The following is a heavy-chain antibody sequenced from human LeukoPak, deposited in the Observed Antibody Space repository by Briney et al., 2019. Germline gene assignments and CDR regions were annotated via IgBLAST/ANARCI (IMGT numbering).Heavy chain of an antibody. CDR1: GYTFTGYY. V-gene: IGHV1-2*02. D-gene: IGHD1-26*01. Sequence: ASVKVSCKASGYTFTGYYMHWVRQTPGQGLEWMGWINPNSGGTNYAQKFQGRVTMTRDTSISTAYMELSGLRSDDTAVYYCARADPPIVEEAFDIWGQGTMVTVSS. CDR2: INPNSGGT. J-gene: IGHJ3*02. CDR3: ARADPPIVEEAFDI.